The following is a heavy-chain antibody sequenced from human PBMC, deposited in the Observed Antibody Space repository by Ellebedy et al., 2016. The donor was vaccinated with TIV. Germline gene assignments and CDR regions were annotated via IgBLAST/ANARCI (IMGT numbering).Heavy chain of an antibody. CDR2: ISGSGGST. CDR1: GFTFSSYA. Sequence: GESLKISXAASGFTFSSYAMSWVRQAPGKGLEWVSAISGSGGSTYYADSVKGRFTISRDNSKNTLYLQMNSLRDEDTAVYYCARGQRFPVSNWFNPWGQGTLVTVSS. V-gene: IGHV3-23*01. CDR3: ARGQRFPVSNWFNP. D-gene: IGHD3-3*01. J-gene: IGHJ5*02.